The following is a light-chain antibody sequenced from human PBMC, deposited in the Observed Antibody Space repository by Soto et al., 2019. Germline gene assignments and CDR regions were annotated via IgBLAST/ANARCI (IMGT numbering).Light chain of an antibody. CDR3: SSYTSSSPLV. Sequence: QSALTQPASVSGSPGQSITISCTGTSSDVGGYNYVSLYQQHPGKAPKLMIYEVSNRPSGVSNRFSGSKSGNTASLTISGLQAEDEADYCCSSYTSSSPLVFGTGTKLTVL. CDR2: EVS. V-gene: IGLV2-14*01. CDR1: SSDVGGYNY. J-gene: IGLJ1*01.